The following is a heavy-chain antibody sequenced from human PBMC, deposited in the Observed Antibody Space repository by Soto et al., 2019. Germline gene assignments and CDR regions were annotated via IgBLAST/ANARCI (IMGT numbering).Heavy chain of an antibody. Sequence: GGSLRLSCAASGFTFSSYAMHWVRQAPGKGLEWVAVISYDGSNKYYADSVKGRFTISRDNSKNTLYLQMNSLRAEDTAVYYCTTDLVVRAVSYYYGMDVCGQRTTVPVSS. CDR1: GFTFSSYA. CDR2: ISYDGSNK. J-gene: IGHJ6*02. CDR3: TTDLVVRAVSYYYGMDV. D-gene: IGHD2-8*02. V-gene: IGHV3-30-3*01.